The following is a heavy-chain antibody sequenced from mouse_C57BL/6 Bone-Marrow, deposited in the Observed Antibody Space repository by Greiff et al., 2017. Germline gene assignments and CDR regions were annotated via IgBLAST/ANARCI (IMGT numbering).Heavy chain of an antibody. D-gene: IGHD2-4*01. CDR2: FYPGGGSI. Sequence: QVQLQQPGAELVKPGASVKLSCKASGYTFTGYTIHWVKQRSGQGLEWIGWFYPGGGSIKYNEKFKDKATLTADKSSSTAYMELSRLTSEDSAVYFCERPGYDYDSEADFDYWGQGTTLTVSS. CDR3: ERPGYDYDSEADFDY. J-gene: IGHJ2*01. V-gene: IGHV1-62-2*01. CDR1: GYTFTGYT.